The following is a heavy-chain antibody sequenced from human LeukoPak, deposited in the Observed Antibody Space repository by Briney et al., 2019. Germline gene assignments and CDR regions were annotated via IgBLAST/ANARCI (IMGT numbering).Heavy chain of an antibody. D-gene: IGHD5-12*01. CDR1: GSTFSSYA. Sequence: PGGSLRLSCAASGSTFSSYAMSWVRQAPGRGLEWVASIKQDGSVKYYVDSVKGRFTISRDNARNSLSLQMNSLGVEDTAVYFCARWGQTSGYYYVDNWGQGTLVTVSS. J-gene: IGHJ4*02. CDR3: ARWGQTSGYYYVDN. CDR2: IKQDGSVK. V-gene: IGHV3-7*01.